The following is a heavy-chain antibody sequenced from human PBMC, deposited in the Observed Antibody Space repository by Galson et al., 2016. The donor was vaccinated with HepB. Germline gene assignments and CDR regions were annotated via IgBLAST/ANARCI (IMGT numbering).Heavy chain of an antibody. CDR1: GFIFSSYW. D-gene: IGHD3-9*01. V-gene: IGHV3-7*01. CDR2: IKQEGSEK. Sequence: SLRLSCAGSGFIFSSYWMSWVRQAPGKGLEWVANIKQEGSEKFYVDSLKGRFTISRDNSKNTLYLQMSSLRAEDTAVYYCAKDSYYDILTGPTYYYYGMDVWGQGTTVTVSS. CDR3: AKDSYYDILTGPTYYYYGMDV. J-gene: IGHJ6*02.